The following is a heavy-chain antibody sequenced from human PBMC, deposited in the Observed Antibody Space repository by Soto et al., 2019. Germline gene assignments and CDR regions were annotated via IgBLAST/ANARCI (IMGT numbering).Heavy chain of an antibody. V-gene: IGHV3-30-3*01. CDR2: ISYDGSNK. Sequence: QVQLVESVGGVVQPGRSLRVSCAASGITISNYFMYWVRQAPGKGLEWVAAISYDGSNKHYSDSVKGRFTISRDNSKNMLFWKRKGRGDEDTVGYYCGPGHQNNARGAWDKGPTVAFPS. J-gene: IGHJ6*04. CDR3: GPGHQNNARGA. D-gene: IGHD2-2*01. CDR1: GITISNYF.